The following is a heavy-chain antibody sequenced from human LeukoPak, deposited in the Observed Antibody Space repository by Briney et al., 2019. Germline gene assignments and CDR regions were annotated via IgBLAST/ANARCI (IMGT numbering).Heavy chain of an antibody. CDR3: ATETPEYYDFWSGYYDY. D-gene: IGHD3-3*01. CDR2: ISAYNGNT. Sequence: ASVKVSCKASGYTFTSYGISWGRQAPGQGLEWMGWISAYNGNTNYAQELQGRVTMTTDTSTSTAYMELRSLRSDDTAVYYCATETPEYYDFWSGYYDYWGQGTLVTVSS. CDR1: GYTFTSYG. V-gene: IGHV1-18*01. J-gene: IGHJ4*02.